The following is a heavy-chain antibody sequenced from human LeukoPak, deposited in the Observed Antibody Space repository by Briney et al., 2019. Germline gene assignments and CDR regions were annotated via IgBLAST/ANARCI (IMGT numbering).Heavy chain of an antibody. D-gene: IGHD6-13*01. V-gene: IGHV3-23*01. CDR1: GFSFRSYA. Sequence: PGGSLRLSCAASGFSFRSYAMSWVRQAPGKGLEWVSGISDSGGSTYHADSVKGRFIISRDNSKNTVYLEMNSLRADDTAVYYCAKDAAGSSWPFYFDYWGQGTLVTVSS. J-gene: IGHJ4*02. CDR3: AKDAAGSSWPFYFDY. CDR2: ISDSGGST.